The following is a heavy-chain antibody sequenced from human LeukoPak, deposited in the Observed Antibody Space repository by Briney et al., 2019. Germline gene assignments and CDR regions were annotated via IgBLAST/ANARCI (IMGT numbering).Heavy chain of an antibody. J-gene: IGHJ3*02. CDR3: ARDHSHAFDI. CDR2: IYYSGTT. D-gene: IGHD2-15*01. V-gene: IGHV4-59*01. CDR1: GGSISSYY. Sequence: PSETLSLTCTVSGGSISSYYWSWIRQPPGKGLEWIGYIYYSGTTKYNPSLKSRVTISVDTSKNQFSLKLSSVTAADTAVYYCARDHSHAFDIWGQGTMVTVSS.